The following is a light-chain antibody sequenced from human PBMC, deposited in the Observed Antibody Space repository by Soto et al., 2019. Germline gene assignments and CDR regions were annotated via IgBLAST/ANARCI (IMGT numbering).Light chain of an antibody. Sequence: DIQMTQSPSTLSASVGDRVTITCRASQTINRWLAWHQQKPGKAPKLLIYEASNLETGVPSRFGGSGSGTEFTLIISSLQPDDFATYFCHSRAFGQGTRLEIK. V-gene: IGKV1-5*03. CDR3: HSRA. CDR2: EAS. CDR1: QTINRW. J-gene: IGKJ5*01.